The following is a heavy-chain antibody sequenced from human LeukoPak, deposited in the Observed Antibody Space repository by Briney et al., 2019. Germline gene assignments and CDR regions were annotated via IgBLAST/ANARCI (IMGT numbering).Heavy chain of an antibody. D-gene: IGHD3-10*01. CDR3: ASVLWFGGILFDY. J-gene: IGHJ4*02. V-gene: IGHV3-11*01. Sequence: GGSLRLSCAASGFSFSDYYMSWIRQAPGKGLEWVSYMSNSGSTIYYADSVKGRFTISRDNTKNSLYLQMNSLRAEDTAVYYCASVLWFGGILFDYWGQGTLVTVSS. CDR1: GFSFSDYY. CDR2: MSNSGSTI.